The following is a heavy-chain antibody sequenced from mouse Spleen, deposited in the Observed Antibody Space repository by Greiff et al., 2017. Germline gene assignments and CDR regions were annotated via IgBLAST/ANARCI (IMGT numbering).Heavy chain of an antibody. Sequence: EVQLVESGPELVKPGASVKISCKASGYSFTGYYMNWVKQSPEKSLEWIGEINPSTGGTTYNQKFKAKATLTVDKSSSTAYMQLKSLTSEDSAVYYCASAQLGRGWYFDVWGTGTTVTVSS. V-gene: IGHV1-42*01. CDR3: ASAQLGRGWYFDV. CDR2: INPSTGGT. J-gene: IGHJ1*03. D-gene: IGHD4-1*02. CDR1: GYSFTGYY.